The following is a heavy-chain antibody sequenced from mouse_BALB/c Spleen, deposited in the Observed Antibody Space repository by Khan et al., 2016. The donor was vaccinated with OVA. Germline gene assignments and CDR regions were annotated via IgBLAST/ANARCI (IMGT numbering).Heavy chain of an antibody. D-gene: IGHD1-1*01. CDR1: GFSLTSYG. J-gene: IGHJ3*01. CDR2: IWGDGST. V-gene: IGHV2-3*01. Sequence: QVQLKQSGPGLVAPSPSLSISCTASGFSLTSYGVGWVRQPPGKGLEWLGVIWGDGSTNYHSALISRLNINKDNSKSQVFLKLISLLTDDTATYYCALYYYGRAWFAYWGQGTLVTVSA. CDR3: ALYYYGRAWFAY.